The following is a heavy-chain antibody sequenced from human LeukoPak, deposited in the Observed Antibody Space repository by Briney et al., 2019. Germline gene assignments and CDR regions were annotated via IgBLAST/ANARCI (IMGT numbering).Heavy chain of an antibody. CDR2: IYSGGST. V-gene: IGHV3-53*01. Sequence: GGSLRLSCAASGFTVSSNYMSWVRQAPGKGLEGVSVIYSGGSTYYADSVKGRFTISRDNSKNTLYLQMNSLRAEDTAVYYCARLACSSTSCPLRYWGQGTLVTVSS. J-gene: IGHJ4*02. D-gene: IGHD2-2*01. CDR1: GFTVSSNY. CDR3: ARLACSSTSCPLRY.